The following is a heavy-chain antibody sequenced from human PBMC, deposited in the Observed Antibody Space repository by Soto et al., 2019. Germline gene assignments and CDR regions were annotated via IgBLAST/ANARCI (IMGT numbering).Heavy chain of an antibody. Sequence: SETLSLTCTVSGGSVSSGSYYWSWIRQPPGKGLEWIGFIYYSGTTNYNPSLKSRVTISVDTSKNQFSLKLSSVTAADTAVYYCARAEMATIPFDYWGQGTLVTVSS. CDR2: IYYSGTT. J-gene: IGHJ4*02. D-gene: IGHD5-12*01. CDR1: GGSVSSGSYY. CDR3: ARAEMATIPFDY. V-gene: IGHV4-61*01.